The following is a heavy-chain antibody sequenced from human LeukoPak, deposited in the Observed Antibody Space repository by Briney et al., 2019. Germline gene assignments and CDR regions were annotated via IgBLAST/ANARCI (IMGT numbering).Heavy chain of an antibody. J-gene: IGHJ5*02. CDR2: IYYSGST. Sequence: SETLSLTCTVSGGSISSSSYYWGWVRQPPGKGLEWIGSIYYSGSTYYNPSLKSRVTISVDTSKNQFSLKLSSVTAADTAVYYCARPEVVTSWFDPWGQGTLVTVSS. V-gene: IGHV4-39*01. CDR3: ARPEVVTSWFDP. D-gene: IGHD4-23*01. CDR1: GGSISSSSYY.